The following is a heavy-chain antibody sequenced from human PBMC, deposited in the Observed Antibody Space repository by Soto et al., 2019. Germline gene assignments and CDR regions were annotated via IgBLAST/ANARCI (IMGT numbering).Heavy chain of an antibody. Sequence: QVQLQESGPGLVKPSQTLSLTCTVSGGSISSGGFYWTWIRHRPGKGLEWIGYIFYSGRTYYNPYLKSRITISVDTSKNQFSVKLSSVTAADTAVYYCARDRDSDSRGDAVAFWGQGTMVTVSS. V-gene: IGHV4-31*03. D-gene: IGHD3-22*01. J-gene: IGHJ3*01. CDR2: IFYSGRT. CDR1: GGSISSGGFY. CDR3: ARDRDSDSRGDAVAF.